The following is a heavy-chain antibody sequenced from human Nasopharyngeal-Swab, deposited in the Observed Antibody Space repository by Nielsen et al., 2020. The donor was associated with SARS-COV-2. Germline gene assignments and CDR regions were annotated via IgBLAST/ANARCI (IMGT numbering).Heavy chain of an antibody. D-gene: IGHD2-15*01. V-gene: IGHV3-74*01. CDR1: GFTLSNYW. J-gene: IGHJ6*02. CDR3: ARDFSAPLLAFYYYYGMDV. CDR2: INTDASRT. Sequence: GESLKISCAASGFTLSNYWIHWVRQTPGKGLLWVSRINTDASRTSYADSVKGRFTISRDNAKNSLYLQMNSLRAENTAVYYCARDFSAPLLAFYYYYGMDVWGQGTTVTVSS.